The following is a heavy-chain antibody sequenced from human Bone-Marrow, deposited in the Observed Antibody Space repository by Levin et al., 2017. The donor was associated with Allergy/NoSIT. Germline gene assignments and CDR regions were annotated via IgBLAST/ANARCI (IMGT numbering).Heavy chain of an antibody. V-gene: IGHV3-23*01. CDR1: GFDFSTYS. CDR3: AKDQGTFGSYGEFDY. J-gene: IGHJ4*02. CDR2: ISGSGTT. D-gene: IGHD1-26*01. Sequence: PGGSLRLSCAASGFDFSTYSMNWVRQAPGMGLEWVSSISGSGTTDYADSIKGRFTISRDNSKNTLYLQMNSLRAEDTALYFCAKDQGTFGSYGEFDYWGQGSLVTVSS.